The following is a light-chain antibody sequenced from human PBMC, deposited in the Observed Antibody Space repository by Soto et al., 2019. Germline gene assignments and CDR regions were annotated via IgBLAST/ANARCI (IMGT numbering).Light chain of an antibody. Sequence: DIVMTQSPLSLPVTPGEPASISCRSSQSLLHRNGYNYLDWYLQKPGQSPHLLIYLGANRASGVPDRFSGSRSGTDFTLEISRVEAEDVGVYYCMQTLQTPYTFGQGTKLEIK. V-gene: IGKV2-28*01. CDR1: QSLLHRNGYNY. J-gene: IGKJ2*01. CDR3: MQTLQTPYT. CDR2: LGA.